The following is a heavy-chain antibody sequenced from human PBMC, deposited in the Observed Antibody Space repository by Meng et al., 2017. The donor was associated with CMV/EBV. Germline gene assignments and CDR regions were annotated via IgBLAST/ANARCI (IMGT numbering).Heavy chain of an antibody. CDR1: GYSFSSYD. Sequence: ASVQVSCKASGYSFSSYDINWVRQASGQGLEWMGWMNPNTGNTGYAQKFQGRVTVTRNTPISTAYMVLGSRRSEDTAAYHCARLQGLGTEYYYGMDVWGQGTTVTVSS. CDR2: MNPNTGNT. V-gene: IGHV1-8*01. J-gene: IGHJ6*02. CDR3: ARLQGLGTEYYYGMDV. D-gene: IGHD1-1*01.